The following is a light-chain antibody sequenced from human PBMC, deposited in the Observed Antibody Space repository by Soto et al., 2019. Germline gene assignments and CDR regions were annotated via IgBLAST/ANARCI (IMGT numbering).Light chain of an antibody. CDR1: QGIYRY. J-gene: IGKJ3*01. Sequence: THGARSPSSLSASVGDRVAITCRASQGIYRYLAWYQQKPGKVPKILFYAESSLVSGVPSRFSGSGSGKDFIITIRSPPPEDVVTYYRQTCKSAELNFGLGKQVDIK. CDR3: QTCKSAELN. V-gene: IGKV1-27*01. CDR2: AES.